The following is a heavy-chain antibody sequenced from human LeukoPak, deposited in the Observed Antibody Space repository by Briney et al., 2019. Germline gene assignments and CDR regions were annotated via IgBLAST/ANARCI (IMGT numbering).Heavy chain of an antibody. CDR3: ARDLALYDILTGDDAFDI. D-gene: IGHD3-9*01. Sequence: GASVKVSCKASGYTFTSYGISWVRQAPGQGLEWMGWISAYNGNTNYAQKLQGRVTMTTDTSTSTAYMELRSLRSDDTAVYYCARDLALYDILTGDDAFDIWGQGTMVTVSS. J-gene: IGHJ3*02. CDR2: ISAYNGNT. V-gene: IGHV1-18*01. CDR1: GYTFTSYG.